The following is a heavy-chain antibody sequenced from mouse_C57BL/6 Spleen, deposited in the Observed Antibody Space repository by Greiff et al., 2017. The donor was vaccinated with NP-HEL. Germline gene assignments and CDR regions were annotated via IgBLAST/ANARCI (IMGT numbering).Heavy chain of an antibody. CDR3: ARGGNYYDYDFAY. D-gene: IGHD2-4*01. CDR1: GFTFSDYG. CDR2: ISSGSSTI. Sequence: EVKLVESGGGLVKPGGSLKLSCAASGFTFSDYGMHWVRQAPEKGLEWVAYISSGSSTIYYADTVKGRFTISRDNAKNTLFLQMTSLRSEDTAMYYCARGGNYYDYDFAYWGQGTLVTVSA. V-gene: IGHV5-17*01. J-gene: IGHJ3*01.